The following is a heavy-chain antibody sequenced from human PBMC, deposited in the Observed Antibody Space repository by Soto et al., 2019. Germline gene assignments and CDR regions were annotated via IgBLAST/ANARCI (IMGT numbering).Heavy chain of an antibody. Sequence: QVQLQQWGAGLLKPSETLSLTCAVYGGSFSGYYWSWIRQPPGKGLEWIGEINHSGSTNYNPSLKSRVTISVDTSKNQFSLKLSSVTAADTAVYYCARGADTLYYYYGMDVWGQGTTVTVSS. CDR3: ARGADTLYYYYGMDV. CDR1: GGSFSGYY. CDR2: INHSGST. J-gene: IGHJ6*02. D-gene: IGHD2-15*01. V-gene: IGHV4-34*01.